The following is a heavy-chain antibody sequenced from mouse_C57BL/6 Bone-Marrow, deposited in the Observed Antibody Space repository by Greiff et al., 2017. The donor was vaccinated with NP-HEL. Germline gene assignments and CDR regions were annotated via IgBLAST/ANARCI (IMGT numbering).Heavy chain of an antibody. J-gene: IGHJ1*03. CDR2: IDPSDSYT. V-gene: IGHV1-50*01. CDR1: GYTFTSYW. CDR3: ARGLRWSLYWYFEV. Sequence: VQLQQPGAELVKPGASVKLSCKASGYTFTSYWMQWVKQRPGQGLEWIGEIDPSDSYTNYNQKFKGKATLTVDTSSSTAYMQLSSLTSEDSAVYYCARGLRWSLYWYFEVWGTGTTVTVSS. D-gene: IGHD2-1*01.